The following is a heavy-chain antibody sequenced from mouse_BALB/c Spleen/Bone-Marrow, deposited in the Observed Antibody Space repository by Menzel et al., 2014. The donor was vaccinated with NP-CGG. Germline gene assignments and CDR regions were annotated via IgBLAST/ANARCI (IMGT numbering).Heavy chain of an antibody. J-gene: IGHJ2*01. D-gene: IGHD1-3*01. V-gene: IGHV2-6-7*01. CDR2: IWGDGRT. Sequence: VKLVESGPGLVSPSQSLSITCTVSGLSLIGYGLNWVRQPPGKGLGWLGMIWGDGRTDYNSALKSRLIISKDNSKSQVFLKMNSLQTDDTARYYCARHRDNYFYFDCWGQGTTLTVSS. CDR1: GLSLIGYG. CDR3: ARHRDNYFYFDC.